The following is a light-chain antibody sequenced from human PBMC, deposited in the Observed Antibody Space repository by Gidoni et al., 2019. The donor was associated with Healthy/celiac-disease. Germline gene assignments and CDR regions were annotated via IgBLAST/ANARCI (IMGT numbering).Light chain of an antibody. V-gene: IGKV3-20*01. CDR3: QQYGSSPPWT. Sequence: EIVLTQSPGTLSLSPGERATLPCRASQSVSSSYLAWYQQKPGQAPRLLIYGASSRANGIPDRLSGSGSGTDFTLTISRLEPEDFAVYYCQQYGSSPPWTFGQGTKVEIK. J-gene: IGKJ1*01. CDR2: GAS. CDR1: QSVSSSY.